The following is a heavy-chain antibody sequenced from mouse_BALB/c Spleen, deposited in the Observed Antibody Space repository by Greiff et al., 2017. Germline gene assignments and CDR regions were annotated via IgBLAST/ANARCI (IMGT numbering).Heavy chain of an antibody. V-gene: IGHV1-9*01. CDR1: GYTFSSYW. CDR2: ILPGSGST. J-gene: IGHJ4*01. Sequence: QVQLQQSGAELMKPGASVKISCKATGYTFSSYWIEWVKQRPGHGLEWIGEILPGSGSTNYNEKFKGKATFTADTSSNTAYMQLSSLTSEDSAVYYCARNYGSSFLYYYAMDYWGQGTSVTVSS. CDR3: ARNYGSSFLYYYAMDY. D-gene: IGHD1-1*01.